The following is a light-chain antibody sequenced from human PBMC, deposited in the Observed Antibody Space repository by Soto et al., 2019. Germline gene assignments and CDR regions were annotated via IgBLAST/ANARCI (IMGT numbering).Light chain of an antibody. J-gene: IGKJ1*01. CDR2: GAS. CDR1: QTISSNY. V-gene: IGKV3-20*01. CDR3: QQYDCSPWT. Sequence: ETVLTQSPATLSLSPGERATLSCRASQTISSNYLAWYRQTPGQAPRLLIYGASNSATGIADRFSGSGSGTDFTLIISRLEPEDVALYYCQQYDCSPWTFGQGTKLEIK.